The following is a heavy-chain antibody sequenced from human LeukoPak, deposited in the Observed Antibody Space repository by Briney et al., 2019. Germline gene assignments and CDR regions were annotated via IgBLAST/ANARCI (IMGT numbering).Heavy chain of an antibody. V-gene: IGHV4-4*07. CDR2: IYTSGST. CDR1: GGSISSHY. Sequence: SETLSLTCTVSGGSISSHYWSWIRQPAGKGLEWIGRIYTSGSTNYNPSLKSRVTMSVDTSKNQFSLKLSSATAADTAVYYCARGDIYYYYMDVWGKGTTVTVSS. CDR3: ARGDIYYYYMDV. J-gene: IGHJ6*03. D-gene: IGHD3-9*01.